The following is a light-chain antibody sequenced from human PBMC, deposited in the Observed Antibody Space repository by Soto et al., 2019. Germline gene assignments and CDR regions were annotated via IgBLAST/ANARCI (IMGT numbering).Light chain of an antibody. V-gene: IGKV1-39*01. CDR2: AAS. Sequence: DIQMTQSPSSLSASVGDRVTITCRASQSIGSSLNWYQQKPGKAPYLLIYAASSLQSGVPSRFSGRGSGTDFALTISSLQPEAFATYYCQQSYSTLMYTFGQGTKLEIK. CDR1: QSIGSS. CDR3: QQSYSTLMYT. J-gene: IGKJ2*01.